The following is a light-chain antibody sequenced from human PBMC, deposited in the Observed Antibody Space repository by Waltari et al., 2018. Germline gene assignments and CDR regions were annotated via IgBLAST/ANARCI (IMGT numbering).Light chain of an antibody. J-gene: IGLJ1*01. CDR2: EVD. Sequence: QSALTQPPSATGSPGQSVTISCTGGRWDVGAYRYVSWYQQHPGRAPKVIMYEVDKRPPGVPDRVSGSKSGTTASLTISGLKVEDEADYYCTSYGGTNNFLFGSGTKVTV. CDR1: RWDVGAYRY. V-gene: IGLV2-8*01. CDR3: TSYGGTNNFL.